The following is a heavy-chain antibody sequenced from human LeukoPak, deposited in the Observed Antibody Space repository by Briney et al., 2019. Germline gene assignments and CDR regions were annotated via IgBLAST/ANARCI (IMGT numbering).Heavy chain of an antibody. CDR3: ARDGRFTIFGVVKRDYYYMDV. J-gene: IGHJ6*03. Sequence: GGSLRLSCAASGFTFRTYGMNWVRQAPGKGLEWVSSISSSSSYIYYADSVKGRFTISRDNAKNSLYLQMNSLRAEDTAVYYCARDGRFTIFGVVKRDYYYMDVWGKGTTVTASS. V-gene: IGHV3-21*01. D-gene: IGHD3-3*01. CDR1: GFTFRTYG. CDR2: ISSSSSYI.